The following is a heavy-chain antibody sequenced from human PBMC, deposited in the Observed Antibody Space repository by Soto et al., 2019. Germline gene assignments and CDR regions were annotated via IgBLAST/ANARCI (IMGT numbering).Heavy chain of an antibody. CDR2: IKSKTDGGTT. Sequence: GGSLRLSCAASGFTFSNAWMSWVRQAPGKGLEWVGRIKSKTDGGTTDYAAPVKGRFTISRDDSKNTLYLQMNSLKTEDTAVYYCTTGYYYDSSGYPFYCGRGSLFAVSS. V-gene: IGHV3-15*01. J-gene: IGHJ4*02. CDR3: TTGYYYDSSGYPFY. D-gene: IGHD3-22*01. CDR1: GFTFSNAW.